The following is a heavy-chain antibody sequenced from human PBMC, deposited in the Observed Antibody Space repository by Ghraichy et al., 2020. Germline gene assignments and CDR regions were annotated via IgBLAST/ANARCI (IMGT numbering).Heavy chain of an antibody. J-gene: IGHJ3*02. CDR2: ISAYNGNT. Sequence: ASVKVSCKASGYTFTSYGISWVRQAPGQGLEWMGWISAYNGNTNYAQKLQGRVTMTTDTSTSTAYMELRSLRSDDTAVYYCARVGVEYDSSGYHDIWGQGTMVTVSS. CDR3: ARVGVEYDSSGYHDI. D-gene: IGHD3-22*01. V-gene: IGHV1-18*04. CDR1: GYTFTSYG.